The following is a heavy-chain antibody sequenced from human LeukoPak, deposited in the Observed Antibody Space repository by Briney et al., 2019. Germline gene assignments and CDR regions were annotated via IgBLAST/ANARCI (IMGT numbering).Heavy chain of an antibody. CDR2: MNPNSGNT. CDR1: GYTFTGYY. CDR3: ARSHYYYYMDV. V-gene: IGHV1-8*02. Sequence: ASVKVSCKASGYTFTGYYMHWVRQAPGQGLEWMGWMNPNSGNTGYAQKFQGRVTMTRNTSISTAYMELSSLRSEDTAVYYCARSHYYYYMDVWGKGTTVTVSS. J-gene: IGHJ6*03.